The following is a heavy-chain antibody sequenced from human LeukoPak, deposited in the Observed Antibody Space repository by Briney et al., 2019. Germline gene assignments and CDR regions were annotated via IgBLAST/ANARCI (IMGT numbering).Heavy chain of an antibody. CDR2: INPSGGST. CDR1: GYTFTSYY. V-gene: IGHV1-46*01. Sequence: ASVKVSCKASGYTFTSYYMHWVRQAPGQGLEWMGIINPSGGSTSCAQKFQGRVTMTRDTSTSTVYMELSSLRSEDTAVYYCARDDGVAGLIDYWGQGTLVTVSS. CDR3: ARDDGVAGLIDY. J-gene: IGHJ4*02. D-gene: IGHD2-15*01.